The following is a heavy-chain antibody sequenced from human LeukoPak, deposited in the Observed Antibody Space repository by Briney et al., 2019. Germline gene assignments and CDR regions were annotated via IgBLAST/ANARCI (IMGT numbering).Heavy chain of an antibody. CDR2: IYHSGST. CDR1: GGSISNYY. D-gene: IGHD6-19*01. Sequence: PSETLSLTCTVSGGSISNYYWSWIRQPPGKGLEWIGYIYHSGSTNYSPSLKSRITISVDKSKNHFSLKLTSVTAADTAIYYCAAAAVAVDYWGQGTLVTVSS. CDR3: AAAAVAVDY. J-gene: IGHJ4*02. V-gene: IGHV4-59*12.